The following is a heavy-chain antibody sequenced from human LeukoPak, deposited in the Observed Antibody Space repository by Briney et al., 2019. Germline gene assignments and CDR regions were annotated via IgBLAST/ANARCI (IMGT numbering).Heavy chain of an antibody. CDR3: ARVGEYDIVTTPIDS. CDR2: INTHTGNP. V-gene: IGHV7-4-1*02. CDR1: GYTFTNYA. D-gene: IGHD5-12*01. Sequence: ASVKVSCKASGYTFTNYAMNWVRQAPGQGLEYMGWINTHTGNPTYAQGFTGRFVFSLDTSVSTAYLQISSLKAEDTAVYYCARVGEYDIVTTPIDSWGQGTLVTVSS. J-gene: IGHJ4*02.